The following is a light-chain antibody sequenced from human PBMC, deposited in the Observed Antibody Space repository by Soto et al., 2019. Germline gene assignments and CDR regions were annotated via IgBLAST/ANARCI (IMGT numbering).Light chain of an antibody. J-gene: IGKJ2*02. V-gene: IGKV1-39*01. CDR3: QQSYSTPRT. CDR2: AAS. Sequence: DIQMTQSPSSLSASVGDRVTITCRASQSISTYLNWYQQKVGKAPKLLIYAASSLQGGVPSRFSGSGSGTDFSLTINIQQSEDFATYYCQQSYSTPRTVGQDTKLEIK. CDR1: QSISTY.